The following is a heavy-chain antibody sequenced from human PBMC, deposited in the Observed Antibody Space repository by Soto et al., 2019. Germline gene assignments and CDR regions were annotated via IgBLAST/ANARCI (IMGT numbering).Heavy chain of an antibody. J-gene: IGHJ4*02. Sequence: ASVKVSCKASGGTFSSYAISWVRQATGQGLEWMGWMNPYSGNTGYAQKFQGRVTVTRNTSISTVYMELSGLRPDDTAVYYCARRKERSGPHYFDYWGQGTLVTVSS. CDR3: ARRKERSGPHYFDY. CDR1: GGTFSSYA. D-gene: IGHD6-25*01. CDR2: MNPYSGNT. V-gene: IGHV1-8*02.